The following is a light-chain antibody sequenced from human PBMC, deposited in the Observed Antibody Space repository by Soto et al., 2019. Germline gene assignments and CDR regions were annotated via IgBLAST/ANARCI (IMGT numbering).Light chain of an antibody. CDR3: ETWDDSLNGPGV. CDR2: SSY. V-gene: IGLV1-44*01. Sequence: QSVLTQPPSVSGTPGQTVTISCSGSASNIGSNTVNWYQQVPGMAPKLLIYSSYQRPSGVSDRFSGSKSGTSASLAISGLQSEDEAVYYCETWDDSLNGPGVFGGGTKLTVL. J-gene: IGLJ2*01. CDR1: ASNIGSNT.